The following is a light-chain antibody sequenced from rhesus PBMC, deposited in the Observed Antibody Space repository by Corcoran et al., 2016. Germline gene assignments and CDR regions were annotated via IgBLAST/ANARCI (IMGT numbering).Light chain of an antibody. CDR2: YGS. CDR3: MQALQTPWT. J-gene: IGKJ1*01. CDR1: QSLLSSNRYNY. V-gene: IGKV2-60*01. Sequence: DIVMTQTPLSLPVTLGEPDSISCRSSQSLLSSNRYNYLNWYLHNPCPSLQLLIYYGSNRASGVPDRFSGKGSGTDFTLKINKVEAGDVGVYYCMQALQTPWTFGRGTKVEIK.